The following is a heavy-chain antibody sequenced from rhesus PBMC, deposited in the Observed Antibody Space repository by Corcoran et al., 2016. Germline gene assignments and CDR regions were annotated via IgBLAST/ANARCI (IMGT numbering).Heavy chain of an antibody. V-gene: IGHV4-93*01. CDR2: IYGSGGST. Sequence: QVQLQETGPTVVKPSETLSLTCAVSGGSIRSGNRLTWIRQSPGKGLEWIGDIYGSGGSTEYNLSLKSRVTLSKDTSKNQFSLELRSVTAADSAIFYCARGNYVNGLDSWGQGVVVTVSS. J-gene: IGHJ6*01. D-gene: IGHD4-17*01. CDR1: GGSIRSGNR. CDR3: ARGNYVNGLDS.